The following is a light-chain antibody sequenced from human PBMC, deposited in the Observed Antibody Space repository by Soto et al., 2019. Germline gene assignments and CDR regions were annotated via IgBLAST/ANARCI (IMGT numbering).Light chain of an antibody. CDR1: NIGGKS. CDR3: HVWDSSSDHYV. CDR2: DDS. J-gene: IGLJ1*01. V-gene: IGLV3-21*02. Sequence: SYELTQPPSVSMAPGQTARITCGGNNIGGKSVHWYQQKPGQAPVLVVYDDSDRPSGIPDRFSGSNSGDTATLTIRRVEAGDDADYYCHVWDSSSDHYVFGTGTKLTVL.